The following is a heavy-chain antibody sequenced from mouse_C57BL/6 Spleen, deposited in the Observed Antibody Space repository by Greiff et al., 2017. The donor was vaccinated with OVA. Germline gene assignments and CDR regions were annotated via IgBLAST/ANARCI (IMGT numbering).Heavy chain of an antibody. CDR2: IHPNSGST. V-gene: IGHV1-64*01. Sequence: QVQLQQSGPELVKPGASVKLSCKASGYTFTSYWMHWVKQRPGQGLEWIGMIHPNSGSTNYNEKFKSKATLTVDKSSSTAYMQLSSLTSEDSAVYYCASDYGSSWGFDYWGQGTTLTVSS. J-gene: IGHJ2*01. CDR1: GYTFTSYW. CDR3: ASDYGSSWGFDY. D-gene: IGHD1-1*01.